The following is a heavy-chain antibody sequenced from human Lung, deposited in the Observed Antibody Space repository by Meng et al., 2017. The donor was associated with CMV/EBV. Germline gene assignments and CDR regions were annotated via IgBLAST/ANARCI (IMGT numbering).Heavy chain of an antibody. Sequence: ESXKISXAASGFTFSNFAMAWVRQAPGKGLEWVSGISNTGGNTYYADSVKGRFTISRDNSKNTLYLQMNSLRAEDTAVYYCAKFRGGIYYVYYFDYWGQGTLVTVSS. D-gene: IGHD1-26*01. V-gene: IGHV3-23*01. CDR3: AKFRGGIYYVYYFDY. CDR1: GFTFSNFA. CDR2: ISNTGGNT. J-gene: IGHJ4*02.